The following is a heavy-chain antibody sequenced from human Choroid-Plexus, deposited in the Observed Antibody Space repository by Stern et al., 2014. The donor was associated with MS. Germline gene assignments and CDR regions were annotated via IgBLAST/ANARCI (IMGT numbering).Heavy chain of an antibody. D-gene: IGHD2-15*01. CDR3: AKDRQWSTYFFDY. V-gene: IGHV3-30*18. CDR2: ISYDGSDK. CDR1: GFTFSNFG. Sequence: DQLVESGGGVAQPGRPLILSCAASGFTFSNFGMHWVRQAPGKGLEWVALISYDGSDKYYEDCGKGRLRRLGGASKNTLYMHMNSLRAEDTAVYYCAKDRQWSTYFFDYWGQGSLVTVSS. J-gene: IGHJ4*02.